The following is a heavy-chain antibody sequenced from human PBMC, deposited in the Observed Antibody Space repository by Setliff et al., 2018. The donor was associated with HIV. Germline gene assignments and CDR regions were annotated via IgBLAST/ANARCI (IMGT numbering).Heavy chain of an antibody. CDR1: GDSITSQSYY. Sequence: PSETLSLTCNVSGDSITSQSYYWSWIRQPAGKGLEWIGRIYISGSTNYNPSLKSRVSMSIDTSKNSLYLQMNNVRAGDTAVYYCTRELNGHTSSHYYFGLDVWGQGTTVTVSS. V-gene: IGHV4-61*02. J-gene: IGHJ6*02. D-gene: IGHD6-6*01. CDR2: IYISGST. CDR3: TRELNGHTSSHYYFGLDV.